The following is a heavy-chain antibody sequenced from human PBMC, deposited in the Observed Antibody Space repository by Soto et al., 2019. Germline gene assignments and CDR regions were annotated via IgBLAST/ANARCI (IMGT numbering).Heavy chain of an antibody. J-gene: IGHJ6*02. CDR1: GYTFTSYG. CDR3: AGYYYGSGSYYQPYYYYGMDV. D-gene: IGHD3-10*01. V-gene: IGHV1-18*01. Sequence: QVQLVQSGAEVKKPGASVKVSCKASGYTFTSYGISWERQAPGQGLEWMGWISAYNGNTNYAQKHHGRVIMTTDTSTSTAYMELRSLRSDDTAVYYCAGYYYGSGSYYQPYYYYGMDVWGQGTKVTVSS. CDR2: ISAYNGNT.